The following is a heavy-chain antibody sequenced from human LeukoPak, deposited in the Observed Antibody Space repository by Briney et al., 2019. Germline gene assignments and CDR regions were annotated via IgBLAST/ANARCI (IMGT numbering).Heavy chain of an antibody. Sequence: GGSLRLSCAASGFTFSSYSMSWVRQAPGKGLEWVANIKQDGSEKYYVDSVKGRFTISRDNAKNSLYLQMNSLRAEDTAVYYCARESTSSYYFDYWGQGTLVTVSS. CDR2: IKQDGSEK. D-gene: IGHD2-2*01. J-gene: IGHJ4*02. V-gene: IGHV3-7*01. CDR3: ARESTSSYYFDY. CDR1: GFTFSSYS.